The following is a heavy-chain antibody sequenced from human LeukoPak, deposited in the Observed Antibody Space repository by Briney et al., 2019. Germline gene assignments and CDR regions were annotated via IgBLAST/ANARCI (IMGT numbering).Heavy chain of an antibody. J-gene: IGHJ4*02. CDR3: AKDRAQLLYHYYFDY. V-gene: IGHV3-23*01. CDR2: ISGSGGST. Sequence: GGSLRLSCAASGFTFSSYAMSWVRQAPGKGLEWVSAISGSGGSTYYADSVKGRFTISRDNSENTLYLQMNSLRAEDTAVYYCAKDRAQLLYHYYFDYWGQGTLVTVSS. D-gene: IGHD2-2*02. CDR1: GFTFSSYA.